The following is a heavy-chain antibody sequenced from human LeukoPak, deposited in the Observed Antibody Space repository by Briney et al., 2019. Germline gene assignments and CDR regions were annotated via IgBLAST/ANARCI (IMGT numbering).Heavy chain of an antibody. J-gene: IGHJ4*02. CDR1: GFTFSSCA. CDR3: ARHPEPGYCSSTSCHESYFDY. V-gene: IGHV3-23*01. D-gene: IGHD2-2*01. CDR2: ISGSGGRP. Sequence: PGGSLRLSCAASGFTFSSCAMSWVRQASGKGLEWVSAISGSGGRPYYADSVKGRFTISRDNSKNTLYLQMNSLRAEDTAVYYCARHPEPGYCSSTSCHESYFDYWGQGTLVTVSS.